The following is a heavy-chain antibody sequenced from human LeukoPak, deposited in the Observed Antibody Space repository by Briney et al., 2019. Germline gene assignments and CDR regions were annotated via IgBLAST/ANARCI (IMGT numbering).Heavy chain of an antibody. Sequence: ASVKVSCKASGGTFSSYAISWVRQAPGQGLEWMGGIIPIFGTANYAQKFQGRVTITADDSTTTAYMELRSLRSDDTAIYYCARDVVGSYGTKALDDWGQGTLVIVSA. J-gene: IGHJ4*02. D-gene: IGHD2-21*01. V-gene: IGHV1-69*13. CDR3: ARDVVGSYGTKALDD. CDR1: GGTFSSYA. CDR2: IIPIFGTA.